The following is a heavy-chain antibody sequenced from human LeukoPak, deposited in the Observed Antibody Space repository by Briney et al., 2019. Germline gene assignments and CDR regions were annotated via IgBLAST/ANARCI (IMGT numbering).Heavy chain of an antibody. V-gene: IGHV1-2*02. Sequence: ASVKVSSKASGYTFSVYYIHWVRQAPGQGLEWMGWLSPKSGATKYAQKFQGRVTLTRDLSLSTAYMDPNSLTSDDTAVYYCARDTYGGSYFPLPYWGQGTLVTVFS. J-gene: IGHJ4*02. CDR2: LSPKSGAT. D-gene: IGHD1-26*01. CDR1: GYTFSVYY. CDR3: ARDTYGGSYFPLPY.